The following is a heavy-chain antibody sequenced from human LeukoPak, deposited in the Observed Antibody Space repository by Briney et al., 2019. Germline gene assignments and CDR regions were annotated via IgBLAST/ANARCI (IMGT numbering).Heavy chain of an antibody. D-gene: IGHD5-18*01. V-gene: IGHV1-69*05. Sequence: ASVKVSCKASGGTFSSYAISWVRQAPGQGLEWMGGIIPIFGTANYAQKFQGRVTMTRDMSTSTVYMELSSLRSEDTAVYYCARDLVDTAMWPNWFDPWGQGTLVTVSS. CDR1: GGTFSSYA. J-gene: IGHJ5*02. CDR3: ARDLVDTAMWPNWFDP. CDR2: IIPIFGTA.